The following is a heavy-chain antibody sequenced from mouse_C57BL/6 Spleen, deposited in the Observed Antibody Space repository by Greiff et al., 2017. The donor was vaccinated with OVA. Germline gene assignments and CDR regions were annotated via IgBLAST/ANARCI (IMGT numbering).Heavy chain of an antibody. CDR3: ARQEAGAMDY. CDR1: GFTFSSYG. Sequence: DVKLQESGGDLVKPGGSLKLSCAASGFTFSSYGMSWVRQTPDKRLEWVATISSGGSYTYYPDSVKGRFTISRDNAKNTLYLQMSSLKSEDTAMYYCARQEAGAMDYWGQGTSVTVSS. D-gene: IGHD6-1*01. V-gene: IGHV5-6*02. J-gene: IGHJ4*01. CDR2: ISSGGSYT.